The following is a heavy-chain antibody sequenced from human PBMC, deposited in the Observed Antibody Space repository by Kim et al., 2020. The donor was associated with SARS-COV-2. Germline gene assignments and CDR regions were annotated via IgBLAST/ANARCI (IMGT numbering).Heavy chain of an antibody. CDR3: ARDIGSGYSSMRFDY. CDR1: GYTFTSYG. V-gene: IGHV1-18*01. CDR2: ISAYNGNT. J-gene: IGHJ4*02. D-gene: IGHD6-13*01. Sequence: ASVKVSCKASGYTFTSYGISWVRQAPGQGLEWMGWISAYNGNTNYAQKLQGRVTMTTDTSTSTAYMELRSLRSDDTAVYYCARDIGSGYSSMRFDYWGQGTLVTVSS.